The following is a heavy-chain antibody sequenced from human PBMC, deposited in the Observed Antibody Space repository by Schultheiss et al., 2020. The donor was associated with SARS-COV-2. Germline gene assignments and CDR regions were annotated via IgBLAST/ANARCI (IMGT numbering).Heavy chain of an antibody. CDR2: ISYDGSNK. J-gene: IGHJ4*02. V-gene: IGHV3-30*01. CDR1: GFTFSSYW. Sequence: GGSLRLSCAASGFTFSSYWMHWVRQAPGKGLEWVAVISYDGSNKYYADSVKGRFTISRDNSKNTLYLQMNSLRAEDTAVYYCARESGLKSFDYWGQGTLVTVSS. D-gene: IGHD5/OR15-5a*01. CDR3: ARESGLKSFDY.